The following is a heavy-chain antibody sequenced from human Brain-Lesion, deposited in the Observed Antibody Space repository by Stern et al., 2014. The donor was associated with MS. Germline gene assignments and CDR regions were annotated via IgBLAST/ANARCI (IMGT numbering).Heavy chain of an antibody. Sequence: QVQLGESGGGVDQPGRSLRLTCTVSGFTFSSYGMHWVRQAPGKGLEWVSVISYDGSDTYYAESVKGRFTISRDNSKNTLYLEMRSLRPEDTAVYYCVKRGITEVRGVRLGDYWGPGTLVIVSS. V-gene: IGHV3-30*18. J-gene: IGHJ4*02. D-gene: IGHD3-10*01. CDR1: GFTFSSYG. CDR2: ISYDGSDT. CDR3: VKRGITEVRGVRLGDY.